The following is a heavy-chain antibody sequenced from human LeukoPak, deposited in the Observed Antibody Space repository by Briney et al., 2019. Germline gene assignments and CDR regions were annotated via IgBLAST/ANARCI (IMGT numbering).Heavy chain of an antibody. Sequence: GASVKVSCKASGGTFSSYAISWVRQAPGQGLEWMGGIIPIFGTANYAQKFQGRVTITTDESTSTAYMELSRLRSDDTAVYYCARTWTAMGYYYMDVWGKGTTVTVSS. V-gene: IGHV1-69*05. CDR1: GGTFSSYA. CDR2: IIPIFGTA. CDR3: ARTWTAMGYYYMDV. D-gene: IGHD5-18*01. J-gene: IGHJ6*03.